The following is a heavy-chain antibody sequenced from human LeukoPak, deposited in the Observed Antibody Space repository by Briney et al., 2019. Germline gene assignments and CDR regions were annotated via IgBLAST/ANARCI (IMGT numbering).Heavy chain of an antibody. Sequence: GGPPRLSCAASGFTFSSYAMSWVRQAPGKGLEWVSAISGSGGSTYYADSVKGRFTISRDNSKNTLYLQMNSLRAEDTAVYYCAKEPPPSYGSGSYYPLWLWGQGTLVTVSS. CDR1: GFTFSSYA. J-gene: IGHJ4*02. V-gene: IGHV3-23*01. CDR2: ISGSGGST. CDR3: AKEPPPSYGSGSYYPLWL. D-gene: IGHD3-10*01.